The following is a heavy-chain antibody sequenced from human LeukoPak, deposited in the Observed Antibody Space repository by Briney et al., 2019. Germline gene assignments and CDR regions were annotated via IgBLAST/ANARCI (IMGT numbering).Heavy chain of an antibody. CDR2: ISYDGSNR. Sequence: GGSLRLSCAASGFTFSSYGMHWVRQAPGKGLEWVAVISYDGSNRYYGDSVKGRFTISRDNSKNTLYLQMNSLRAEDTAVYYCAKDGGDDYGDDRRFDYWGQGTLVTVSS. CDR1: GFTFSSYG. J-gene: IGHJ4*02. V-gene: IGHV3-30*18. CDR3: AKDGGDDYGDDRRFDY. D-gene: IGHD4-17*01.